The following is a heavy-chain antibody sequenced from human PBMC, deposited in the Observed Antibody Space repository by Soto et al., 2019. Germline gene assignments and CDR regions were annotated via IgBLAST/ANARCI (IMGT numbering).Heavy chain of an antibody. V-gene: IGHV3-49*03. D-gene: IGHD3-10*01. CDR3: ARAGTLLRFGEPRSVDY. CDR1: GFTFGDYG. J-gene: IGHJ4*02. Sequence: GGSLRLSCTASGFTFGDYGMIWFRQAPGKGLEWVGYIRSTPYGGTSEYAASVKGRFTISRDDSKNIAYLQMNSLKIEDTAVYFCARAGTLLRFGEPRSVDYWGQGTLVTVSS. CDR2: IRSTPYGGTS.